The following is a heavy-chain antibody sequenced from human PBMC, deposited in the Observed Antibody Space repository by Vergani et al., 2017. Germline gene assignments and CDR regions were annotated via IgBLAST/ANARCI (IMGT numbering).Heavy chain of an antibody. CDR2: INQDGSEK. J-gene: IGHJ5*02. CDR1: GFIFSHYW. Sequence: EVQLVESGGGLVQPGGSLRLSCAASGFIFSHYWMSWVCQAPGKGLEWVANINQDGSEKYYVDSVKGRFTISRDNAKNSLYLQMNSLRAEDTALYYCARINYYGSSGYSLTRWHNWFDPWGQGTLITFSS. D-gene: IGHD3-22*01. CDR3: ARINYYGSSGYSLTRWHNWFDP. V-gene: IGHV3-7*01.